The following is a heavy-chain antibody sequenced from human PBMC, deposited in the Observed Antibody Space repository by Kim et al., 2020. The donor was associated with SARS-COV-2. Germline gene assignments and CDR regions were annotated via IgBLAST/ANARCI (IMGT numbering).Heavy chain of an antibody. D-gene: IGHD3-10*01. CDR3: ATMVRGVIISSYWYFDL. CDR2: ISSSSSYI. J-gene: IGHJ2*01. CDR1: GFTFSSYS. Sequence: GGSLRLSCAASGFTFSSYSMNWVRQAPGKGLEWVSSISSSSSYIYYADSVKGRFTISRDNAKNSLYLQMNSLRAEDTAVYYCATMVRGVIISSYWYFDLWGRGTLVTVSS. V-gene: IGHV3-21*01.